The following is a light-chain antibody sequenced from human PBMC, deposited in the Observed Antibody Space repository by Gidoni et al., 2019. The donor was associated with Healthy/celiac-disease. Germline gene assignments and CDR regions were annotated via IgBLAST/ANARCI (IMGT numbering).Light chain of an antibody. CDR2: DAS. CDR3: QQYNSYPWT. J-gene: IGKJ1*01. CDR1: QSISSW. Sequence: DIQMTQSPSTLSASVGDRVTITCRASQSISSWLAWYQQKPGKAPKLLIYDASSLESGGPTRVRGQGSGTEFTLTISSLQPDDFATYYCQQYNSYPWTFGQGTKVEIK. V-gene: IGKV1-5*01.